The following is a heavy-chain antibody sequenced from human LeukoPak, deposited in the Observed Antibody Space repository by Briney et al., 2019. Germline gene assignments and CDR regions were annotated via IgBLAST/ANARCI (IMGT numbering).Heavy chain of an antibody. CDR3: ARNYGSGSYYGY. CDR1: GGTFSSYA. J-gene: IGHJ4*02. CDR2: ISAYNGNT. Sequence: ASVKVSCKASGGTFSSYAISWVRQAPGQGLEWMGWISAYNGNTNYAQKLQGRVTMTTDTSTSTAYMVLRSLRSDDTAVYYCARNYGSGSYYGYWGQGTLVTVSS. D-gene: IGHD3-10*01. V-gene: IGHV1-18*01.